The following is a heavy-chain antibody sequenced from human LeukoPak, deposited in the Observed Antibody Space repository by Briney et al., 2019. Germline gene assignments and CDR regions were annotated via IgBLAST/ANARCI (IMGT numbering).Heavy chain of an antibody. CDR3: ARGRYSSRSGGYYFDI. CDR2: IKKDGVEK. Sequence: GGSLRLSCVVSGFTLSSDWMSWVRQAPGKGLEWVANIKKDGVEKYYVESVKGRFTISRDNAKNSLYLQMNSLRAEDTAVYYCARGRYSSRSGGYYFDIWGQGTLVTVSS. D-gene: IGHD2-2*01. CDR1: GFTLSSDW. V-gene: IGHV3-7*01. J-gene: IGHJ4*02.